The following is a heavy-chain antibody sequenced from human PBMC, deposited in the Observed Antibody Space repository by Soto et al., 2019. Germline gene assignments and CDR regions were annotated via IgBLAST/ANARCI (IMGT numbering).Heavy chain of an antibody. D-gene: IGHD6-19*01. V-gene: IGHV3-30*18. CDR3: ANDVVPGSGWYPGWCDP. Sequence: QVQLVESGGGVVQPGRSLRLSCAASGFTFSSYGMHWVRQAPGKGLARVAVISYDGSNKYYADSVKARLTIPSDNSKNTLYVQMNSPGSEDTAVYYCANDVVPGSGWYPGWCDPWGQGSLVTVSS. CDR2: ISYDGSNK. J-gene: IGHJ5*02. CDR1: GFTFSSYG.